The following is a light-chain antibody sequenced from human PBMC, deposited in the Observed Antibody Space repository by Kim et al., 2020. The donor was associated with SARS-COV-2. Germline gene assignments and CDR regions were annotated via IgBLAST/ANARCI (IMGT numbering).Light chain of an antibody. J-gene: IGLJ3*02. CDR1: SLRSYY. V-gene: IGLV3-19*01. CDR3: DSRDSSGNWV. Sequence: VALGQTVRITCQGDSLRSYYASWYQQKPGQAPVLVIYGKNNRPSGIPDRFSGSSSGNTASLTITGAQAEDEADYYCDSRDSSGNWVFGGGTKLTVL. CDR2: GKN.